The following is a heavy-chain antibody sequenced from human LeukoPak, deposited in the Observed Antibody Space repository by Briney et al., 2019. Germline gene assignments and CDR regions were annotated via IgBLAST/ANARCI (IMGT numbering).Heavy chain of an antibody. CDR2: ISYDGSNK. V-gene: IGHV3-30*04. CDR1: GFTFSSYA. CDR3: ARAVVGGYSSSWYFRGLGNWFDP. Sequence: GGSLRLSCAASGFTFSSYAMHWVRQAPGKGLEWVAVISYDGSNKYYADSVKGRFTISRDNSKNTLYLQMNSLRAEDTAVYYCARAVVGGYSSSWYFRGLGNWFDPWGQGTLVTVSS. J-gene: IGHJ5*02. D-gene: IGHD6-13*01.